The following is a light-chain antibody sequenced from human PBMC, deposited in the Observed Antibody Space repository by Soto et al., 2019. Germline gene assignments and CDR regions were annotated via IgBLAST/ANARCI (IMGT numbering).Light chain of an antibody. CDR3: SSYTSSSTYVV. Sequence: QSVLTQPASVSGSPGQSITISCTGTSSDVGAYNFVSWYQLHPDKAPKLMIYEVSNRPSGVSNRFSGSKSGNTASLTISGLQAEDEADYYCSSYTSSSTYVVFGGGTKLTVL. CDR1: SSDVGAYNF. V-gene: IGLV2-14*01. J-gene: IGLJ2*01. CDR2: EVS.